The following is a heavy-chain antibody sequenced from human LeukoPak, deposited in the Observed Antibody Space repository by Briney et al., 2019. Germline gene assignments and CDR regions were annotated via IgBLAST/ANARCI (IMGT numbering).Heavy chain of an antibody. CDR2: IIPIFGTA. Sequence: SVRVSSKASGGTFTIYAISWVRQAPGQGGERMGGIIPIFGTANYAQKFQGRVTITADESTSTAYMELSSLRSEDTAVYYCATDAYYGDYEGGWFDPWGQGTLVTVSS. D-gene: IGHD4-17*01. V-gene: IGHV1-69*13. J-gene: IGHJ5*02. CDR1: GGTFTIYA. CDR3: ATDAYYGDYEGGWFDP.